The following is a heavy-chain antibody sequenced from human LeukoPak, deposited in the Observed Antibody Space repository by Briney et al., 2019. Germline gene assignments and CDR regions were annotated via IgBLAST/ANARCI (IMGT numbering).Heavy chain of an antibody. J-gene: IGHJ6*02. V-gene: IGHV3-21*01. CDR3: ARVGTMVRGVIRYYYYYGMDV. CDR1: GFTFSSYG. Sequence: GGSLRLSCAASGFTFSSYGMHWVRQAPGKGLEWVSSISSSSSYIYYAYSVKGRFTISRDNAKNSLYLQMNSLRAEDTAVYYCARVGTMVRGVIRYYYYYGMDVWGQGTTVTVSS. CDR2: ISSSSSYI. D-gene: IGHD3-10*01.